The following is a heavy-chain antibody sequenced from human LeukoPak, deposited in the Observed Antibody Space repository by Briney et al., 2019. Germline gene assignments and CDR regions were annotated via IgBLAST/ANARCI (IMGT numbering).Heavy chain of an antibody. CDR1: GYTFTSYA. D-gene: IGHD2-2*01. J-gene: IGHJ5*02. Sequence: ASVKVSCKASGYTFTSYAMHWVRQAPGQRLEWMGWINAGNGNTKYSQKFQGRVTITRDTSASTAYMELSSLRSEDTAVYYCARDIEEPLGYCSSTSCERRYNWFDPWGQGTLVTVSS. V-gene: IGHV1-3*01. CDR3: ARDIEEPLGYCSSTSCERRYNWFDP. CDR2: INAGNGNT.